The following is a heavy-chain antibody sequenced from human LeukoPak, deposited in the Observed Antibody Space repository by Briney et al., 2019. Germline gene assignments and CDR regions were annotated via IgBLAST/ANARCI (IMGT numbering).Heavy chain of an antibody. Sequence: PGGSLRLSCAASGFTVSVNYMSWVRQAPGKGLEWVSVIYSGGSTYYADSVKGRFTISRDNSKNTVYLQMSSLRAEDTAVYYCARDGSYARSFDYWGQVTLVTVSS. CDR2: IYSGGST. CDR1: GFTVSVNY. J-gene: IGHJ4*02. D-gene: IGHD2-2*01. CDR3: ARDGSYARSFDY. V-gene: IGHV3-53*01.